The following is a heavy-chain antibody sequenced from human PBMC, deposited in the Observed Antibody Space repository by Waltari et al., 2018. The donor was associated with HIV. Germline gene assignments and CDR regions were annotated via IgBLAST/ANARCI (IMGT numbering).Heavy chain of an antibody. J-gene: IGHJ6*02. CDR1: GYMFSSYD. Sequence: QVLLVQSGAEVKRPGASMQISCTASGYMFSSYDINWVRQASTPGLAWVGWVSPHTGRSDFAERFHGRVTMTANISSNTAYLEMTSLTSDDTAVYYCARGAPSLDLNKFHHHAMDVWGQGTTILV. CDR2: VSPHTGRS. V-gene: IGHV1-8*01. CDR3: ARGAPSLDLNKFHHHAMDV. D-gene: IGHD2-2*01.